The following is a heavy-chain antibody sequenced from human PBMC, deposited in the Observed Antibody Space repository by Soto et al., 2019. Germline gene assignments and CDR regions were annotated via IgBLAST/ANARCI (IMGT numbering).Heavy chain of an antibody. CDR1: GWSFRYYY. V-gene: IGHV4-34*01. D-gene: IGHD6-19*01. CDR3: AAPAASVAGASGAFYYYGMDG. J-gene: IGHJ6*02. CDR2: INYSGIT. Sequence: AVTLSLTCPGEGWSFRYYYWSWLRHHPRKGLEWIGEINYSGITNYEPSLKSRVTVSVDTSKNQFSLGLSSVTAADTALYSCAAPAASVAGASGAFYYYGMDGWGQGTKVTISS.